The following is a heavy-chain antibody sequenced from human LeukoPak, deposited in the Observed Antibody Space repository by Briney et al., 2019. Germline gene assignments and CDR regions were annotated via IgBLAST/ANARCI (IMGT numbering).Heavy chain of an antibody. CDR1: GFTFSSYG. Sequence: PGGSLRLSCAASGFTFSSYGMTWVRQAPGKGLEWVSSISSSSSYIYYADSVKVRFTISRDNAKNSLYLQMNSLRAEDTAVYYCARLIMVRGVDYWGQGTLVTVSS. J-gene: IGHJ4*02. CDR3: ARLIMVRGVDY. D-gene: IGHD3-10*01. CDR2: ISSSSSYI. V-gene: IGHV3-21*01.